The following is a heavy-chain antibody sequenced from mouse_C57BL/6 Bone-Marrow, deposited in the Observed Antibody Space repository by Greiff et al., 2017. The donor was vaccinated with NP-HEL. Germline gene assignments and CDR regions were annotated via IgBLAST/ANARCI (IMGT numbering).Heavy chain of an antibody. Sequence: VQLQQPGAELVKPGASVKLSCKASGYTFTSYWMHWVKQRPGQGLEWIGMIHPNSGSTNYNEKFKSKATLTVDKSSSTAYMQLSSLTSADSAVYYCAREIGRSSRFRYLYFEVWGTGTTVTGSA. CDR3: AREIGRSSRFRYLYFEV. V-gene: IGHV1-64*01. D-gene: IGHD1-1*01. J-gene: IGHJ1*03. CDR1: GYTFTSYW. CDR2: IHPNSGST.